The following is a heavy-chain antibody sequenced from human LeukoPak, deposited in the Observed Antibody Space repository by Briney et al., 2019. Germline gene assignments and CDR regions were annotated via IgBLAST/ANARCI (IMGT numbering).Heavy chain of an antibody. D-gene: IGHD3-22*01. CDR1: GFTFANYV. CDR3: AKRVYGSSAYYGYFDS. Sequence: GGSLRLSCAAPGFTFANYVMGWVRQAPGKGLEWVSVISGSGGITYYADSVKGRFTISRDNAKDSLYLQMDSLRAEDTAVYYCAKRVYGSSAYYGYFDSWGQGTLVTVSS. CDR2: ISGSGGIT. J-gene: IGHJ4*02. V-gene: IGHV3-23*01.